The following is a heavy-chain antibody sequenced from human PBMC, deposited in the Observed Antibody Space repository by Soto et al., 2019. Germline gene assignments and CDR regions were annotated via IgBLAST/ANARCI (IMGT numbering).Heavy chain of an antibody. J-gene: IGHJ4*02. CDR3: AGERGHLGESYYGTY. V-gene: IGHV1-58*01. CDR1: GSTFTSSA. D-gene: IGHD1-26*01. CDR2: IVVGSVNT. Sequence: SVKASCKAPGSTFTSSAVQWVRPARRQRLEWIGWIVVGSVNTNYAQKFQERVTITRDMSRSTAYMELSILRSEDTDAYYCAGERGHLGESYYGTYRDQGTLFTVSS.